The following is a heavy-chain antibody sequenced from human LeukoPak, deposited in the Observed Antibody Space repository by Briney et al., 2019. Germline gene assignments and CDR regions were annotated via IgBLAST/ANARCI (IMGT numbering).Heavy chain of an antibody. Sequence: PGGSLRLSCAASGFTFSSYAMHWVRQAPGKGLEWVALISYDGSNKYYADSVKGRFTTSRDNSKNTLYLQMNSLRAEDTAVYYCANLIGRELLKGYWGQGTLVTVSS. CDR3: ANLIGRELLKGY. CDR2: ISYDGSNK. J-gene: IGHJ4*02. D-gene: IGHD1-26*01. V-gene: IGHV3-30-3*01. CDR1: GFTFSSYA.